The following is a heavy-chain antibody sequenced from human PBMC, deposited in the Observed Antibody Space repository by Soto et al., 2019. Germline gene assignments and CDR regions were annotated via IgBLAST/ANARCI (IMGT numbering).Heavy chain of an antibody. D-gene: IGHD2-2*01. CDR1: GFTFSSYS. CDR3: ASRLDDSSTSSLGAFDI. V-gene: IGHV3-21*01. Sequence: VQLVESGGGLVQPGGSLRLSCAASGFTFSSYSMNWVRQAPGKGLEWVSSISSSSSYIYYADSVKGRFTISRDNAKNSLYLQMNSLRAEDTAVYYCASRLDDSSTSSLGAFDIWGQGTMVTVSS. J-gene: IGHJ3*02. CDR2: ISSSSSYI.